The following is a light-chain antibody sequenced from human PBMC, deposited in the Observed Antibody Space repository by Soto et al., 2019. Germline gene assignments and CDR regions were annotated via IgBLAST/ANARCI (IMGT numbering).Light chain of an antibody. CDR1: SSDVGSYNL. J-gene: IGLJ2*01. CDR3: CSYAGSSTAV. Sequence: QSALTQPASVSGSPGQSITISCTGTSSDVGSYNLVSWYQQHPGKAPKLMIYEGSKRPSGVSNRFSGSKSGNPASLTISGLQAEDEADYYCCSYAGSSTAVFGGGTQLTVL. CDR2: EGS. V-gene: IGLV2-23*01.